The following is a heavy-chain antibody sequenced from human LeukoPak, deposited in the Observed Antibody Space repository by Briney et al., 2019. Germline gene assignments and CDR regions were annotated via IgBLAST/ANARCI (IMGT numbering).Heavy chain of an antibody. CDR1: GYTFTGYY. D-gene: IGHD1-1*01. CDR3: ARDRKKGGTRNWFDP. J-gene: IGHJ5*02. V-gene: IGHV1-2*02. Sequence: ASVKVSCKASGYTFTGYYMRWVRQAPGQGLEWMGWINPNSGGTNYAQKFQGRVTMTRDTSISTAYMELSRLRSDDTAVYYCARDRKKGGTRNWFDPWGQGTLVTVSS. CDR2: INPNSGGT.